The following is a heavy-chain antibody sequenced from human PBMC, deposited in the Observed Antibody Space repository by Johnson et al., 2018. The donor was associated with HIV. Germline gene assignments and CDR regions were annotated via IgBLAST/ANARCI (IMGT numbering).Heavy chain of an antibody. CDR3: AKDVLFQFVGDLEAFDI. CDR2: IRFDGSSK. Sequence: QVQLVESGGGVVQPGGSLRLSCAASGFIFRNYGMHWVRQAPGNGLEWVAFIRFDGSSKYYADSVKGRFTISRDNSKNTLYLQMNSLRAEDTAVYYCAKDVLFQFVGDLEAFDIWGQGTMVTVSS. J-gene: IGHJ3*02. CDR1: GFIFRNYG. V-gene: IGHV3-30*02. D-gene: IGHD3-10*01.